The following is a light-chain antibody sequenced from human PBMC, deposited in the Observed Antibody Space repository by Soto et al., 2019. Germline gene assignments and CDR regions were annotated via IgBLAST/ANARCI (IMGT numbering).Light chain of an antibody. Sequence: QAVVTQPPSASGTPGQRVTISCSGSSSNIGSNFVYWYQQLPGTAPRLLIYRNNQRPPGVPDRFSGSKSGTSASLAISGLRSEDEADYYCAAWDDSLSAVVFGGGTQLTVL. CDR2: RNN. CDR3: AAWDDSLSAVV. J-gene: IGLJ2*01. V-gene: IGLV1-47*01. CDR1: SSNIGSNF.